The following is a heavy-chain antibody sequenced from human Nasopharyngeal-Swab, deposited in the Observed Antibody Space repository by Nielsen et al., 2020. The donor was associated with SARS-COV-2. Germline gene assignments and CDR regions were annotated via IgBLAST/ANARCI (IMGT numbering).Heavy chain of an antibody. CDR3: ARGDYIWGSYRSPFFDY. V-gene: IGHV1-2*06. CDR2: INPNTGGT. J-gene: IGHJ4*02. Sequence: ASVKVSCKASGYTFSGNYLHWLRRAPGQGLEWMGLINPNTGGTNYAQKFQGRVTMTRDTSISTAYMELSRLRSDDTAVYYCARGDYIWGSYRSPFFDYWGQGTLVTVSS. CDR1: GYTFSGNY. D-gene: IGHD3-16*02.